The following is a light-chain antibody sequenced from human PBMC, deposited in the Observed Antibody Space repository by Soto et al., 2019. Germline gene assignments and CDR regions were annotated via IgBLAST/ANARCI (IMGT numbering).Light chain of an antibody. CDR1: QSISSW. Sequence: DIQMTQSPSTLSASVGDRVTITCRASQSISSWLAWYQQKPGKAPKLLIEESSNLESGVPSRFSGSGSGTEFTLTISSLQPDEFATYYCQQYNSYPITFGQGTRLEIK. CDR3: QQYNSYPIT. CDR2: ESS. J-gene: IGKJ5*01. V-gene: IGKV1-5*01.